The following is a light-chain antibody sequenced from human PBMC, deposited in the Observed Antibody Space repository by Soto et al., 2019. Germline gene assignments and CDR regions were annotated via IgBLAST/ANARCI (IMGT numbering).Light chain of an antibody. CDR1: SNDIGGYKY. CDR3: SSFTSSSTVI. J-gene: IGLJ2*01. V-gene: IGLV2-14*01. CDR2: EVS. Sequence: QSVLTQPASVSGSPGQSITISCTGTSNDIGGYKYVSWYQQSPGEAPKLMIYEVSNRPSGVSIRFSGSKSGNTASLTISGLQADDEADYYCSSFTSSSTVIFGGGTKVTVL.